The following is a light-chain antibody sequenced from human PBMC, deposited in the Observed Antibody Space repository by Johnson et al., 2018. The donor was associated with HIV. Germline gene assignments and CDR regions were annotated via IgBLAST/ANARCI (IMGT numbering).Light chain of an antibody. CDR2: DNN. V-gene: IGLV1-51*01. CDR3: GTCDNSPIGYV. CDR1: GSNIGNNY. Sequence: QSVLTQPPSVSAAPGQKVTISCSGSGSNIGNNYVSWYQQLPGTAPKLLIYDNNKRPSGIPDRFSGSKSGTSATLGITGMQTGDEADYYCGTCDNSPIGYVLVPGTKVTVL. J-gene: IGLJ1*01.